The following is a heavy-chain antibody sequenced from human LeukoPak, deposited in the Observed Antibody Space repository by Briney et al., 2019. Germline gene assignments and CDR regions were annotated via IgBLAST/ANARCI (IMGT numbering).Heavy chain of an antibody. CDR1: GFTFSSYG. D-gene: IGHD2-15*01. J-gene: IGHJ4*02. CDR3: ARGCSGGSCFGDFDY. CDR2: ISSRSSTI. Sequence: PGGSLRLSCAASGFTFSSYGMNWARQAPGKGLEWISYISSRSSTIYYADSVKGRFTISRDNAKNSLFLQMNSLRDEDTAVYYCARGCSGGSCFGDFDYWGQGTLGTVSS. V-gene: IGHV3-48*02.